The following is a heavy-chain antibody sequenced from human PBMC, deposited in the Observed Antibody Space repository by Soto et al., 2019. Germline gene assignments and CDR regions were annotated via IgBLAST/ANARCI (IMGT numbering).Heavy chain of an antibody. CDR2: VHYSGST. Sequence: SETLSLTCTVSGGSISGSSYYWGWIRQPPGKGLECIGSVHYSGSTDYNPSLKSRVTISVDTSKNQFSLKLTSVTAADTAVYSCASFSGATYGDYGGGINYWGQGTLVTVSS. V-gene: IGHV4-39*01. D-gene: IGHD4-17*01. J-gene: IGHJ4*02. CDR3: ASFSGATYGDYGGGINY. CDR1: GGSISGSSYY.